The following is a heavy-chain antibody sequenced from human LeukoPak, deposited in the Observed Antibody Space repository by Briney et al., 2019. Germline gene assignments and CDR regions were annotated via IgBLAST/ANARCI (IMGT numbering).Heavy chain of an antibody. CDR1: GGSISSYY. CDR2: IYYSGST. J-gene: IGHJ4*02. V-gene: IGHV4-59*01. Sequence: KPSETLSLTCTVSGGSISSYYWSWIRQPPGKGLEWIGYIYYSGSTNYNPSLKSRVTISVDTSKNQFSLKLSSVTAADTAVYYCAGGFGDFTHSQNWGQGTLVTVSS. CDR3: AGGFGDFTHSQN. D-gene: IGHD3-10*01.